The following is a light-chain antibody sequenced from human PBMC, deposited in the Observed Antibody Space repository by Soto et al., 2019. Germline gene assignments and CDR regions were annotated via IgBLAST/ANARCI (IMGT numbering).Light chain of an antibody. CDR1: QSISRN. CDR3: HQYGNSPQT. Sequence: EIVMTQSPPTLYVSPGERATLSCRASQSISRNLAWFQQKPGQAPSLLIFGASTRAAGIPARFSGSGSGTEFSLTISGLQSKDFEVYYCHQYGNSPQTFGQGTKVDIK. V-gene: IGKV3-15*01. J-gene: IGKJ1*01. CDR2: GAS.